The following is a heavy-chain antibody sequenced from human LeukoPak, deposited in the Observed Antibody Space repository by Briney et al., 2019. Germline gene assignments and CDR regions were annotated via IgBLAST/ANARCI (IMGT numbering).Heavy chain of an antibody. Sequence: SETLSLTCTVSSYSISSGYYWGWIRQPPGKGLEWIGNIYHSGNTYYKPSLKSRVTISVDTSKNQFPLKLSSVTAADTAVYYCARDSSKTGIAAAGRPDWFDPGGQGTLVTVSS. V-gene: IGHV4-38-2*02. CDR3: ARDSSKTGIAAAGRPDWFDP. J-gene: IGHJ5*02. CDR2: IYHSGNT. D-gene: IGHD6-13*01. CDR1: SYSISSGYY.